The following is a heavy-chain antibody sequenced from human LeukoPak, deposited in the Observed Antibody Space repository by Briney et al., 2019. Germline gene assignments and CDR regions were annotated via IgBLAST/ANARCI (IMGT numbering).Heavy chain of an antibody. CDR2: IIPIFGTA. Sequence: SVKVSCKASGGTFSSYAISWVRQAPGQGLEWMGRIIPIFGTANYAQKSQGRVTITTDESTSTAYTELSSLRSEDTAVYYCARERSDSSGYYWDYWGQGTLVTVSS. CDR1: GGTFSSYA. V-gene: IGHV1-69*05. CDR3: ARERSDSSGYYWDY. J-gene: IGHJ4*02. D-gene: IGHD3-22*01.